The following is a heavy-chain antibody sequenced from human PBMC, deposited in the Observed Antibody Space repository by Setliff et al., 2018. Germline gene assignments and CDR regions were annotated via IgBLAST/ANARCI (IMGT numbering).Heavy chain of an antibody. CDR1: GGSISSSSYY. V-gene: IGHV4-39*01. Sequence: SETLSLTCTVSGGSISSSSYYWGWIRQPPGKGLEWIGSIYYSGSTYYNPSLKSRVTISADTSKNQFSLKLSSVTAADTAVYYCALNPSWFGELFAWFDPWGQGTLVTAPQ. D-gene: IGHD3-10*01. CDR2: IYYSGST. CDR3: ALNPSWFGELFAWFDP. J-gene: IGHJ5*02.